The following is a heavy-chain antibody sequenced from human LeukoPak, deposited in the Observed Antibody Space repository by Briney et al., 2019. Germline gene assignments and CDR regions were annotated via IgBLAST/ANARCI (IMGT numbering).Heavy chain of an antibody. D-gene: IGHD3-3*01. CDR2: VSSNGAKT. Sequence: GGSLRLSCAASGFTFSSYAITWVRQAPGKGLEWVSAVSSNGAKTYYADSVKGRFSISRDNSKNTLYLQMNSLRAEDTAVYYCARAQRYYDFWSGYWDYYYYGMDVWGQGTTVTVSS. CDR1: GFTFSSYA. CDR3: ARAQRYYDFWSGYWDYYYYGMDV. J-gene: IGHJ6*02. V-gene: IGHV3-23*01.